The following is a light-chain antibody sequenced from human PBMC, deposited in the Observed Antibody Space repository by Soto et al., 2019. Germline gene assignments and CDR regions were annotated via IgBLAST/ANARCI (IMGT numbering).Light chain of an antibody. CDR2: AAS. CDR1: DSIDRY. V-gene: IGKV1-39*01. CDR3: RLTYNAPFT. Sequence: DIQMTQSPSSLSAFVGDTFTINCRATDSIDRYSNWYQQKPGQAPRVLITAASTLVSGVPSRFSGSGSGTDFTLPNNNLQPEDFVTYNCRLTYNAPFTSGPGIKVSMK. J-gene: IGKJ3*01.